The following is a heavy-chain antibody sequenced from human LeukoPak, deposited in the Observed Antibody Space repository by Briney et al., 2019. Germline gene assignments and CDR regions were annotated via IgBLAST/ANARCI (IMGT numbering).Heavy chain of an antibody. Sequence: SETLSLTCTVSGGSISSHYWTWIRQPPGKGLEWIGTIYYSGSTNYNPSLKSRVTISVDTSKSQFSLKLSSVTASDTAVYYCAREVSTAMVVWFDPWGQGTLVTVSS. J-gene: IGHJ5*02. D-gene: IGHD5-18*01. CDR1: GGSISSHY. V-gene: IGHV4-59*11. CDR3: AREVSTAMVVWFDP. CDR2: IYYSGST.